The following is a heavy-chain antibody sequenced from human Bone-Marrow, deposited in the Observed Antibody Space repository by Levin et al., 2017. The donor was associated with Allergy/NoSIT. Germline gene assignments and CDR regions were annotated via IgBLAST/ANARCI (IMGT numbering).Heavy chain of an antibody. D-gene: IGHD1-14*01. Sequence: SVKVSCKASGDTFSSSDTISWVRQAPGQGLEWMGRIITILGIANYAQKFQGRVTITADKSTCTAYMELGSLRSEDTAVYYCARASRTTRMDVWGQGTTVTISS. V-gene: IGHV1-69*02. CDR2: IITILGIA. J-gene: IGHJ6*02. CDR1: GDTFSSSDT. CDR3: ARASRTTRMDV.